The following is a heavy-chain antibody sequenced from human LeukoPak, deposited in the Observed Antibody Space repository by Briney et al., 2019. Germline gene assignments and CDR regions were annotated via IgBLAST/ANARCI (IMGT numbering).Heavy chain of an antibody. D-gene: IGHD2/OR15-2a*01. V-gene: IGHV4-59*01. J-gene: IGHJ6*02. CDR3: ATSEKNRFYIHA. CDR2: MYYSGTT. Sequence: SETLSLTCTVSGDSINVYSWNWIRQSPGKGLEWIAYMYYSGTTNYNPSLENRVAISLDLSRHQFSLRLNSVTAADTAVYFCATSEKNRFYIHAWGQGTTVIVSS. CDR1: GDSINVYS.